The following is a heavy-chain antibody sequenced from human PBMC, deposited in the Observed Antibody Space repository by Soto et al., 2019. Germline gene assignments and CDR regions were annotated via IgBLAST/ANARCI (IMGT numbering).Heavy chain of an antibody. CDR2: ISAYNGNT. V-gene: IGHV1-18*04. J-gene: IGHJ4*02. CDR3: ARTGGGMAARPVEY. D-gene: IGHD6-6*01. Sequence: QVQLVQSGGEVKKPGASVEVSCRTSGYMFTTYGMSWVRQAPGQGLEWMAWISAYNGNTKYAQKFQGRVTKTTDTSTSTVSMELRNLTSDDTGPYFCARTGGGMAARPVEYWGQGTLVTVSS. CDR1: GYMFTTYG.